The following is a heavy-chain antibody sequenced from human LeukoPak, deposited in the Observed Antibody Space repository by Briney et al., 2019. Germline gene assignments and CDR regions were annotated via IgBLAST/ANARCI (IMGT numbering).Heavy chain of an antibody. Sequence: PGGFLRLSCAASGLTVSSNYMTWVRQAPGKGLEWVSTLQSAGGTYYADSVKGRFTISRHISKNTVYLQMNNLRAEDTAVYYCAREGYDSSGYPRLLDYWGQGTLVTVSS. CDR1: GLTVSSNY. CDR2: LQSAGGT. J-gene: IGHJ4*02. V-gene: IGHV3-53*04. CDR3: AREGYDSSGYPRLLDY. D-gene: IGHD3-22*01.